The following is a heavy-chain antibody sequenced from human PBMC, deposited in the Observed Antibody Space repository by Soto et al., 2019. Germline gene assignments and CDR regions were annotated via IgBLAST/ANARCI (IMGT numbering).Heavy chain of an antibody. Sequence: SETLSLTCTVSGGSISSSSYYWGWIRQPPGKGLEWIGSIYYSGSTYYNPSLKSRVTISVDTSKNQFSLKLSSVTAADTAVYYCARLGIPPYSSSMDVWGQGTTVTVSS. CDR2: IYYSGST. D-gene: IGHD6-6*01. CDR1: GGSISSSSYY. CDR3: ARLGIPPYSSSMDV. V-gene: IGHV4-39*01. J-gene: IGHJ6*02.